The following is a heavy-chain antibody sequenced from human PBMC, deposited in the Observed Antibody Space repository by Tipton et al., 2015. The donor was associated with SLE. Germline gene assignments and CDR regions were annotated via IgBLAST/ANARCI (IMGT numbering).Heavy chain of an antibody. Sequence: TLSLTCTVSGGSISSYYWSWIRQPPGKGLEWIGYIYYSGSTNYNLSLSQSMFTISVDTSKNQFSRKLSSVTAADTAVYYCARGGSSWPDACDIWGEGTMVTVSS. CDR1: GGSISSYY. J-gene: IGHJ3*02. D-gene: IGHD6-13*01. CDR3: ARGGSSWPDACDI. V-gene: IGHV4-59*01. CDR2: IYYSGST.